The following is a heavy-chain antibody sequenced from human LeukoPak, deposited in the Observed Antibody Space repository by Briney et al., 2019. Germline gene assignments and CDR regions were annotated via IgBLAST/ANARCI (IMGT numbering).Heavy chain of an antibody. J-gene: IGHJ4*02. CDR1: GDSISSYY. Sequence: SETLSLTCTVSGDSISSYYWSWIRQPPGKGLEWIGYIYDSGSTNYNPSLKSRVTISIDTSKNQFSLKLIPVTAADTAVYYCARSHHGYSSALYYFDYWGQGTLVTVSS. CDR3: ARSHHGYSSALYYFDY. D-gene: IGHD6-19*01. CDR2: IYDSGST. V-gene: IGHV4-59*01.